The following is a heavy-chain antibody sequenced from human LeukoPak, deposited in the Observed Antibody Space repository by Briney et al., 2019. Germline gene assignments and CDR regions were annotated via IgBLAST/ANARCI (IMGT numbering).Heavy chain of an antibody. Sequence: VASVKVSCKASGGTFISYAISWVRQAPGQGLEWMGGIIPIFGTANYAQKFQGRVTITTDESTSTAYMELSSLRSEDTAVYYCARGHSGYYDDWGQGTLVTVSS. J-gene: IGHJ4*02. D-gene: IGHD3-22*01. CDR3: ARGHSGYYDD. CDR2: IIPIFGTA. V-gene: IGHV1-69*05. CDR1: GGTFISYA.